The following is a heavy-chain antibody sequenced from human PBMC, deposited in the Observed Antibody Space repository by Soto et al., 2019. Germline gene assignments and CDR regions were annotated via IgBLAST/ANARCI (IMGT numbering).Heavy chain of an antibody. CDR3: GRGNIVATILMPFDY. CDR1: GGSISSSSHY. V-gene: IGHV4-39*01. D-gene: IGHD5-12*01. J-gene: IGHJ4*02. CDR2: VYSSGST. Sequence: SETLSLTXSVSGGSISSSSHYWGWIRQPPGKGLEWIGSVYSSGSTYRNPSLESRVTISVDRSKNQFSLRLSSVTAADTAVYYCGRGNIVATILMPFDYWGQGTLVTVSS.